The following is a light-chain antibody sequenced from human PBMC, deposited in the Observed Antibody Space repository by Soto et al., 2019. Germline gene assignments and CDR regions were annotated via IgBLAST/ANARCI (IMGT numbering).Light chain of an antibody. V-gene: IGLV2-8*01. Sequence: QPVLAQPRSASGSPGQPVTISCTGTSSDVGGYDYVSWYQQYPGKAPKLLSYEVSKRPSGVPDRFSGSKTGNTASLTVSGLPADGEADYFCSSYAGDNNCVYGRGKKVTV. CDR1: SSDVGGYDY. J-gene: IGLJ1*01. CDR2: EVS. CDR3: SSYAGDNNCV.